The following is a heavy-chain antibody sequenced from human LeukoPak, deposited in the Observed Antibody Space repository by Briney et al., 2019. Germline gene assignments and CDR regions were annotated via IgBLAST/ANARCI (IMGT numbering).Heavy chain of an antibody. CDR1: ALTVISYA. J-gene: IGHJ4*02. V-gene: IGHV3-23*01. CDR2: ISGSGGST. CDR3: AKDQYDWKTPTSFDY. Sequence: GGSLRLSCAASALTVISYATSSVRQAPRKGLEWVSAISGSGGSTYYADSVKGRFTISRDNSKNTLYLQMNSLRAEDTAVYSCAKDQYDWKTPTSFDYWGQGTLVTVSS. D-gene: IGHD1-20*01.